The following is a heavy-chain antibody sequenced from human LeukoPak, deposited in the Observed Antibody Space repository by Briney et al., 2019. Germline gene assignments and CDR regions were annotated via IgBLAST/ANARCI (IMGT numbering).Heavy chain of an antibody. CDR2: IYYSGST. Sequence: SETLSLTCTVSGGSISSSSYYWGWIRQPPGKGLEWIGRIYYSGSTYYNPSLKSRVTISVDTSKNQCSLKLSSVTAADTAVYYCARHAFYGDYADYWGQGTLVSVSS. CDR3: ARHAFYGDYADY. CDR1: GGSISSSSYY. V-gene: IGHV4-39*01. J-gene: IGHJ4*02. D-gene: IGHD4-17*01.